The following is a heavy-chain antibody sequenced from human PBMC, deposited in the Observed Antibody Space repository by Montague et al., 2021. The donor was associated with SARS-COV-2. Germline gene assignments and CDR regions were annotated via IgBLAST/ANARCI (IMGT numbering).Heavy chain of an antibody. Sequence: YAISGDSVSSNTAAWNWIRQSPSRGLEWLGRTYYRSKWYNDYAVSVKSRISINADTSKNQFSLQLNSVTPEDTAVYYCARGISATNKWGQGTLVTVSS. J-gene: IGHJ4*02. V-gene: IGHV6-1*01. CDR1: GDSVSSNTAA. CDR3: ARGISATNK. D-gene: IGHD6-13*01. CDR2: TYYRSKWYN.